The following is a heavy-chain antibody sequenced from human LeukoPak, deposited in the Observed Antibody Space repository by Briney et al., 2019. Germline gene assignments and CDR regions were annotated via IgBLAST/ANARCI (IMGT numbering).Heavy chain of an antibody. CDR2: IKQDGSEK. V-gene: IGHV3-7*01. CDR3: ARRSSSWYGWFDP. CDR1: GFTFSSYW. D-gene: IGHD6-13*01. Sequence: PGGSLRLSCAASGFTFSSYWMSWVRQAPGKGPEWVANIKQDGSEKYYVDSVKGRFTISRDNAKNSLYLQMNSLRAEDTAVYYCARRSSSWYGWFDPWGKGTLVTVSS. J-gene: IGHJ5*02.